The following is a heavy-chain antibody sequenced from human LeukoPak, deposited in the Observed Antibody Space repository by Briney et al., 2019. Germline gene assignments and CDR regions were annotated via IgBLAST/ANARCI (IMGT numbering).Heavy chain of an antibody. Sequence: PGGSLRLSCAASGFTFSRYWMSWVRQVPRKGLEWVSAISGNGGNTYYTDSVKGRFTFSRDNSKNTLFLQMNSLRAEDTAVYYCAKNLGGTYYVGVYYYSGVDVWGQGTTVTVSS. D-gene: IGHD3-10*02. CDR2: ISGNGGNT. CDR3: AKNLGGTYYVGVYYYSGVDV. CDR1: GFTFSRYW. J-gene: IGHJ6*02. V-gene: IGHV3-23*01.